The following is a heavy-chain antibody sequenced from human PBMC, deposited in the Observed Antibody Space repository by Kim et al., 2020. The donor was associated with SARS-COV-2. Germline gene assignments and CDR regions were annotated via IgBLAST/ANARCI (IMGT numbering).Heavy chain of an antibody. J-gene: IGHJ5*02. Sequence: GGSLRLSCAASGFTFSSYAMHWVRQAPGKGLEWVAVISYDGSNKYYADSVKGRFTISRDNSKNTLYLQMNSLRAEDTAVYYCARGGQSNWFDPWGQGTL. D-gene: IGHD3-16*01. V-gene: IGHV3-30*04. CDR2: ISYDGSNK. CDR3: ARGGQSNWFDP. CDR1: GFTFSSYA.